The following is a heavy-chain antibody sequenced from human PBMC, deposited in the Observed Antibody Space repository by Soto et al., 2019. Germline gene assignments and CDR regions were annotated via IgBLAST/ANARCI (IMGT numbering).Heavy chain of an antibody. CDR3: ATVVTICGVGGP. Sequence: ASVKVSCKASGYTFTSYDINWVRQATGQGLEWMGWMNPNSGNTGYAQKFQGRVTMTRNTSTDTAYMELSSLRSEDTAVYYCATVVTICGVGGPWGQGTLVTVSS. D-gene: IGHD3-3*01. V-gene: IGHV1-8*01. J-gene: IGHJ5*02. CDR1: GYTFTSYD. CDR2: MNPNSGNT.